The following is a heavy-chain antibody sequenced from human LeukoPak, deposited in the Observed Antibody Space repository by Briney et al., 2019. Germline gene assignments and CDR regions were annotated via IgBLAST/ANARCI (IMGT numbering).Heavy chain of an antibody. J-gene: IGHJ3*02. CDR1: GFTFSSYA. CDR2: ISSSSSTI. D-gene: IGHD6-13*01. CDR3: ARDFPRSGTDAFDI. Sequence: GGSLRLSCAASGFTFSSYAMSWVRQAPGKGLEWVSYISSSSSTIYYADSVKGRFTISRDNAKNSLYLQMNSLRAEDTAVYYCARDFPRSGTDAFDIWGQGTMVTVSS. V-gene: IGHV3-48*01.